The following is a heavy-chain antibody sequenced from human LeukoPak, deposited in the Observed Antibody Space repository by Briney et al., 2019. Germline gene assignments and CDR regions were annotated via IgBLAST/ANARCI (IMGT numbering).Heavy chain of an antibody. J-gene: IGHJ5*02. Sequence: GGSLRLSCAASGFTFSSYGMHWVRQAPGKGLEWVAFIRYDGSKKYYADSVKGRFTISRDNSKNTQFLQMNSLRAEDTAVYYCAKDVIEGYYYDTSGSIGHWGQGTLVTVSS. CDR3: AKDVIEGYYYDTSGSIGH. CDR1: GFTFSSYG. D-gene: IGHD3-22*01. CDR2: IRYDGSKK. V-gene: IGHV3-30*02.